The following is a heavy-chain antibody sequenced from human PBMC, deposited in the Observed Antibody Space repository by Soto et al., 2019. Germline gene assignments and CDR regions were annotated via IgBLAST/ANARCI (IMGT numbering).Heavy chain of an antibody. Sequence: PGGSLRLSCAASGFTFSNYPMSWVRQAPGKGLEWVSGMSGSGASTYYADSVKGRFTISRDNSKNTLYLQMNSLRGEDTAIYYCAQVGSGWSYFDYWGQGNLVTVSS. CDR2: MSGSGAST. CDR1: GFTFSNYP. V-gene: IGHV3-23*01. D-gene: IGHD6-19*01. J-gene: IGHJ4*02. CDR3: AQVGSGWSYFDY.